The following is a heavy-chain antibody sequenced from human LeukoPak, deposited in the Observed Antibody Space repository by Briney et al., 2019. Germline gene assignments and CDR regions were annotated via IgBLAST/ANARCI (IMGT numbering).Heavy chain of an antibody. D-gene: IGHD2-8*01. CDR2: ISNSGSTV. Sequence: KPGGSLRLSCAASGFTFSDYYMTWIRQAPGKGLEWLSYISNSGSTVFYADSIMGRFTVSRNNAERSLYLQIESLRDDDTAVYHCALGTINXDYYFGMDVWGQGATVTVSS. V-gene: IGHV3-11*01. J-gene: IGHJ6*02. CDR3: ALGTINXDYYFGMDV. CDR1: GFTFSDYY.